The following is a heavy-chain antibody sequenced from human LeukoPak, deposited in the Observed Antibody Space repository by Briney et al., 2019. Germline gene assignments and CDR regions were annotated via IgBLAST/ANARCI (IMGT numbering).Heavy chain of an antibody. CDR1: GYTFTSYG. J-gene: IGHJ4*02. CDR2: ISAYNGNT. CDR3: ARDSYCGGDCYFAYFDY. D-gene: IGHD2-21*02. V-gene: IGHV1-18*01. Sequence: ASVKVSCKASGYTFTSYGISWVRQAPGQGLEWMGWISAYNGNTNYAQKLQGRVTMTTDTSTSTAYMELRSLRSDDTAVYYCARDSYCGGDCYFAYFDYWGQGTLVTVPS.